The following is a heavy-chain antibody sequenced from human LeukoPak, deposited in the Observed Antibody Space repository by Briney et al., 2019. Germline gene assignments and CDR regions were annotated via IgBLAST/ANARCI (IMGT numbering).Heavy chain of an antibody. CDR1: GFTFSSQW. Sequence: GGSLRLSCAASGFTFSSQWMGWVRQAPGKGLVWVSHIRSDASVTKYADFLKGRFTISRDNAKATLYLQMNSLGADDTAVYYCGKSRGNTVITDWGQGILVTVSS. D-gene: IGHD3-10*01. J-gene: IGHJ4*02. CDR2: IRSDASVT. CDR3: GKSRGNTVITD. V-gene: IGHV3-74*03.